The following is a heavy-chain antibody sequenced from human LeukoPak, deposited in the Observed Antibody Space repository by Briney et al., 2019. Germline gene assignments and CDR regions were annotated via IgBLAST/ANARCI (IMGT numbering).Heavy chain of an antibody. J-gene: IGHJ4*02. CDR1: GYTFTSYD. Sequence: ASVKVSCKASGYTFTSYDINWVRQATGQGLEWMGWMNPNSGNTGYAQKFQGRVTITRNTSISTAYMELSSLRSEETAVYYCARGEVGRGLRFLEWFNWGQGTLVTVSS. D-gene: IGHD3-3*01. CDR2: MNPNSGNT. V-gene: IGHV1-8*03. CDR3: ARGEVGRGLRFLEWFN.